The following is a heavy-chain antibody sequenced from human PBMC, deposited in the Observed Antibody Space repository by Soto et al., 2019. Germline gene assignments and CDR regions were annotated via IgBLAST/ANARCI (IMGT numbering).Heavy chain of an antibody. Sequence: ASVKVSCKASGYTFTGYYMHWVRQAPGQGLEWMGWINPNSGGTNYAQKFQGRVTMTRDTSISTAYMELSRLRSDGTAVYYCAGTTLRGYSGYDLNWFDPWGQGTLVTVSS. CDR2: INPNSGGT. J-gene: IGHJ5*02. V-gene: IGHV1-2*02. D-gene: IGHD5-12*01. CDR3: AGTTLRGYSGYDLNWFDP. CDR1: GYTFTGYY.